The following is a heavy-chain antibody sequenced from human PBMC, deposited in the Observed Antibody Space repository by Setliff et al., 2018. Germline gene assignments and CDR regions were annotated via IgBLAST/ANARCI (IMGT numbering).Heavy chain of an antibody. CDR3: ASTNFLPRGFGYYYGSVKMDV. D-gene: IGHD3-10*01. CDR1: GGSFSGYY. Sequence: SETLSLTCAVYGGSFSGYYWSWIRQPPGKGLEWIGEINHSGSTNYNPSLKSRVTIPVDTSKNQFSLKLSSVTAADTAVYYCASTNFLPRGFGYYYGSVKMDVWGKGTTVTVSS. J-gene: IGHJ6*04. V-gene: IGHV4-34*01. CDR2: INHSGST.